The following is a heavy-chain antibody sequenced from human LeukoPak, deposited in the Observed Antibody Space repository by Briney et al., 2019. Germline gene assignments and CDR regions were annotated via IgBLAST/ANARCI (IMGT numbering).Heavy chain of an antibody. CDR2: ISYDGSSK. CDR1: GFTFSSYA. D-gene: IGHD3-22*01. Sequence: GGSLRLSCAASGFTFSSYAMHWVRQAPGKGLEWVAVISYDGSSKYYADSVKGRFTISRDNSKNTLYLQMNSLRAEDTAVYYCARGGHGYDSSGYYLWGQGTLVTVSS. V-gene: IGHV3-30*04. CDR3: ARGGHGYDSSGYYL. J-gene: IGHJ5*02.